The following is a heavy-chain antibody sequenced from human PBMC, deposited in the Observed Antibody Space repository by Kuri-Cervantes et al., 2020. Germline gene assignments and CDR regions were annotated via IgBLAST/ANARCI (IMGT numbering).Heavy chain of an antibody. J-gene: IGHJ5*02. CDR1: GFTFSSYG. V-gene: IGHV3-30*03. CDR3: ARDLGGSFGWFDP. CDR2: ISYDGSNK. Sequence: GGSLRLSCAASGFTFSSYGMHWVRQAPGKGLEWVAVISYDGSNKYYADSVKGRFTISRDNSKNTLYLQMNSLRAEDTAVYYCARDLGGSFGWFDPWGQGTLVTVSS. D-gene: IGHD3-16*01.